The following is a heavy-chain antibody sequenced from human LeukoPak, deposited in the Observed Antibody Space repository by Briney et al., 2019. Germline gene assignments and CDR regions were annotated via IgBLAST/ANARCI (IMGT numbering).Heavy chain of an antibody. CDR2: IYYSGSA. CDR1: GRSISSSSYY. CDR3: ARDPVGATTNPLDY. V-gene: IGHV4-39*01. J-gene: IGHJ4*02. D-gene: IGHD1-26*01. Sequence: PSETLSLTCTVSGRSISSSSYYWGWIRQPPGKGLEWIGSIYYSGSAYYNPSLKSRVTISVDTSKNQFSLELSSVTAEDTAVYYCARDPVGATTNPLDYWGQGTLVTVSS.